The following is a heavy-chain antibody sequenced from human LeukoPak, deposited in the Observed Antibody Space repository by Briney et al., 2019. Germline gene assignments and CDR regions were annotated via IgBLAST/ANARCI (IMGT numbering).Heavy chain of an antibody. Sequence: ASVKVSCKASGYTFTGYYMHWVRQAPGQGLGWMGWINPNSGGTNYAQKFQGRVTMTRDTSISTAYMELSRLRSDDTAVYYCARILYSNYGNLDYWGQGTLVTVSS. D-gene: IGHD4-11*01. V-gene: IGHV1-2*02. J-gene: IGHJ4*02. CDR1: GYTFTGYY. CDR3: ARILYSNYGNLDY. CDR2: INPNSGGT.